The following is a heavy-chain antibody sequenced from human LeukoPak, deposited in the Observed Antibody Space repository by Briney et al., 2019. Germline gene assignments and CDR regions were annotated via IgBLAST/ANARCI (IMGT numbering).Heavy chain of an antibody. D-gene: IGHD3-10*01. Sequence: ASVKVFCKASGYTFTSYDINWVRQATGHGLEWVGWMNSNSGNTGYAQKFQGRVTMTRNTSISTAYMELNSLISEDTAVYYCAREGSGTYMNWFDPWGQGTLVTVSS. V-gene: IGHV1-8*01. CDR3: AREGSGTYMNWFDP. J-gene: IGHJ5*02. CDR2: MNSNSGNT. CDR1: GYTFTSYD.